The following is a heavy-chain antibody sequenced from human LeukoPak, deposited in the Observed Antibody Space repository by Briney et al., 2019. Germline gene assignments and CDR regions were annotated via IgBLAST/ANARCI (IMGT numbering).Heavy chain of an antibody. V-gene: IGHV3-7*01. D-gene: IGHD2-21*01. J-gene: IGHJ4*02. Sequence: GGSLRLSCAASGFTFSSYWMSWVRQAPGKGLEWVANIKQDGSEKYYVDSVKGRFTISRDNAKNSLYLQMNSLRAEDTAVYYCARGLSYAIRAFSAYYFDYWGQGTLATVSS. CDR1: GFTFSSYW. CDR2: IKQDGSEK. CDR3: ARGLSYAIRAFSAYYFDY.